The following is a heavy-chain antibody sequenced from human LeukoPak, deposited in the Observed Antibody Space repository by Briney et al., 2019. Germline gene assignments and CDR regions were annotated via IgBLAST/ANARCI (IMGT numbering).Heavy chain of an antibody. D-gene: IGHD1-26*01. CDR3: AREARGSGRDFDY. V-gene: IGHV3-11*01. CDR2: IGTRSNPI. CDR1: GFSFSDYY. J-gene: IGHJ4*02. Sequence: GGSLRLSCTASGFSFSDYYMSWIRQAPGMGLEWISYIGTRSNPIYYADSVKGRFTISRDDAKNSLYLQMNSLRDEDTAVYFCAREARGSGRDFDYWGQGILVTVSS.